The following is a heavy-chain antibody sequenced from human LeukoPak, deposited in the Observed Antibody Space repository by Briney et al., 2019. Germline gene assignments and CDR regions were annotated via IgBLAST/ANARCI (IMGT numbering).Heavy chain of an antibody. Sequence: GASVKVSCKASGYTFTSYGISWVRQAPGQGLEWMGWISAYNGNTNYAQKLQGRVTMTTDTSTSTAYMELRSLRSDDTAVYYCARVFRYYGSGSYYYFDYWGQGTLVTVSS. CDR2: ISAYNGNT. CDR3: ARVFRYYGSGSYYYFDY. V-gene: IGHV1-18*01. D-gene: IGHD3-10*01. J-gene: IGHJ4*02. CDR1: GYTFTSYG.